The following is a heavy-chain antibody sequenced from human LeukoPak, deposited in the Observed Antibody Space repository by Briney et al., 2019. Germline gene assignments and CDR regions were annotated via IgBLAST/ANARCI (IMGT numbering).Heavy chain of an antibody. J-gene: IGHJ4*02. Sequence: ASVMVSCKASGYIFTNYGISWVRQAPGQGLEWMSWISANNGETRYAQNFQGRVTMTTDTSTTTAYMELRSLRSDDTAVYYCARDPPDIVATIPFDYWGQGTLVTVSS. V-gene: IGHV1-18*04. CDR3: ARDPPDIVATIPFDY. CDR1: GYIFTNYG. CDR2: ISANNGET. D-gene: IGHD5-12*01.